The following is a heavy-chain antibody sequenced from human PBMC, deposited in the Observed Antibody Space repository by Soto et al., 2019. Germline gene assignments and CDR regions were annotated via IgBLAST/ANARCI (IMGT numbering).Heavy chain of an antibody. CDR2: ISYDGSNK. CDR3: AKGEWSYCRGGSCYYFDY. Sequence: GGSLRLSCAASGFTFSSYGMHWVRQAPGKGLEWVAVISYDGSNKYYADSVKGRFTISRDNSKNTLYLQMNSLRAEDTAVYYCAKGEWSYCRGGSCYYFDYRGQGTVVTVS. J-gene: IGHJ4*02. D-gene: IGHD2-15*01. CDR1: GFTFSSYG. V-gene: IGHV3-30*18.